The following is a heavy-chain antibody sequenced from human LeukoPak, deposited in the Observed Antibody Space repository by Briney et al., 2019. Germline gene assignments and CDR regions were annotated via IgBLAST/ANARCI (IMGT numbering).Heavy chain of an antibody. D-gene: IGHD1-20*01. CDR1: GDSVSINSAG. Sequence: SPTLSLTSAISGDSVSINSAGWNWIRQYPTRGLEWLGRTYYRSKWYNDYVESVKRRITINPDPSKNQFFLQLNFFTPEDPAVYYCARSARYNWNGLGWFDLWGQGTLVTVSS. CDR2: TYYRSKWYN. V-gene: IGHV6-1*01. J-gene: IGHJ5*02. CDR3: ARSARYNWNGLGWFDL.